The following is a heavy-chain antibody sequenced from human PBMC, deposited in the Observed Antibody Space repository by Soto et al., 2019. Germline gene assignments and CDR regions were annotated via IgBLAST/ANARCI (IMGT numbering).Heavy chain of an antibody. Sequence: GGSLRLSCADSGFSASATYMSWVRQAPGKVLEWVSVIYSGGSASYEDSVKGRFTISRDNSKNTVYLQMNNMRADDTGVYYCARGEEWGWRHYFDLWGQGTPVTVSS. D-gene: IGHD3-3*01. J-gene: IGHJ4*02. CDR2: IYSGGSA. CDR3: ARGEEWGWRHYFDL. CDR1: GFSASATY. V-gene: IGHV3-53*01.